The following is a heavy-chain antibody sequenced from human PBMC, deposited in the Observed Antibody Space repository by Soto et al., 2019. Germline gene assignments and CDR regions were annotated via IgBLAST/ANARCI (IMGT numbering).Heavy chain of an antibody. D-gene: IGHD3-22*01. CDR3: ARDSSGKNSDSSGYYCLDY. J-gene: IGHJ4*02. V-gene: IGHV3-33*01. Sequence: GGSLRLSCAASGFTFSSYGMHWVRQAPGKGLEWVAVIWYDGSNKYYADSVKGRFTVSRDNSKNTLYLQMNSLRAEDTAVYYCARDSSGKNSDSSGYYCLDYWGQGTLVTVSS. CDR1: GFTFSSYG. CDR2: IWYDGSNK.